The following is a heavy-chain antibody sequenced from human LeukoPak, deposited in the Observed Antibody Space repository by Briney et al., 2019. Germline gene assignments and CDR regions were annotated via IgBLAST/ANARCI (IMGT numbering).Heavy chain of an antibody. Sequence: GGSLRLSCAASGFTFSSYAMNWVRQAPGKGLEWVSAISGSGGITYYADSVKGRFTISRDDSKNTLYLQMNSLRAEDTAVYYCASARQVYYDSSGYSVGYWGQGTLVTVSS. V-gene: IGHV3-23*01. J-gene: IGHJ4*02. CDR1: GFTFSSYA. CDR3: ASARQVYYDSSGYSVGY. D-gene: IGHD3-22*01. CDR2: ISGSGGIT.